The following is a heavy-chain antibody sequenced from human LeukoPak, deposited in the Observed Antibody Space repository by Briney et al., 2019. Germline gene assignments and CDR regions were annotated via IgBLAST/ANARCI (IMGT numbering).Heavy chain of an antibody. CDR1: GFTFSRYW. D-gene: IGHD3-22*01. Sequence: PGGSLRLSCAASGFTFSRYWMHWVRQTPEKGLVWVSRINTDGTTTDYAGSVKGRFTISRDNAKSTLYLQMNSLRAEDTAEYYCAGANDNDGSSGYSHDHWGQGTLVTVSS. CDR2: INTDGTTT. J-gene: IGHJ4*02. CDR3: AGANDNDGSSGYSHDH. V-gene: IGHV3-74*01.